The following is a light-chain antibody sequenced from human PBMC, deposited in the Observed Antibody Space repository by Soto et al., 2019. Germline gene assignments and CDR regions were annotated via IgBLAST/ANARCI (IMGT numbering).Light chain of an antibody. CDR1: SSNVGGNP. CDR2: TNT. V-gene: IGLV1-44*01. J-gene: IGLJ1*01. CDR3: ASWDDGLNGTV. Sequence: QSVLTQPPSASGTPGQRVTISCSGSSSNVGGNPVNWYQHVPTTAPKLLIYTNTQRPSGVPDRFSGSKSGTSASLAISGLQSEDEDDYYCASWDDGLNGTVFGTGTKVTVL.